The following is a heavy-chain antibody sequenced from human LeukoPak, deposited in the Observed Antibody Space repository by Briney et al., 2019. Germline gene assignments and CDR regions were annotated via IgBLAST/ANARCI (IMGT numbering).Heavy chain of an antibody. CDR3: ARGLRYCSGGSCYGGGYYYYMDV. J-gene: IGHJ6*03. Sequence: SETLSLTCTVSGVSISSYYWSWIRQPPGKGLEWIGYIYYSGITNYNPSLKSRVTISVDTSKNQFSLKLSSVTAADTAVYYCARGLRYCSGGSCYGGGYYYYMDVWGKGTTVTVSS. CDR1: GVSISSYY. D-gene: IGHD2-15*01. CDR2: IYYSGIT. V-gene: IGHV4-59*12.